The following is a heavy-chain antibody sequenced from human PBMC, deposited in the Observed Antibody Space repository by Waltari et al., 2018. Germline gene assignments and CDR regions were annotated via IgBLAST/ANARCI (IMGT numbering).Heavy chain of an antibody. V-gene: IGHV1-8*01. CDR2: MNPNSGNT. Sequence: QVQLVQSGAEVKKPGASVKVSCKASGYTFTSYDIHWLRQATGQGLEWMGWMNPNSGNTGYAQKFQGRVTITADKSTSTAYMELSSLRSEDTAVYYCARDSPFYGDYVGGMDVWGQGTTVTVSS. CDR1: GYTFTSYD. D-gene: IGHD4-17*01. J-gene: IGHJ6*02. CDR3: ARDSPFYGDYVGGMDV.